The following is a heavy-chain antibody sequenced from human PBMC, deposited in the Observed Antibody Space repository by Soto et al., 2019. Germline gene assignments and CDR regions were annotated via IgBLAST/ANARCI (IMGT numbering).Heavy chain of an antibody. D-gene: IGHD6-13*01. CDR1: GGSFSGYY. J-gene: IGHJ5*02. Sequence: SETLSLTCAVYGGSFSGYYWSWIRQPPGKGLEWIGEINHSGSTNYNPSLKSRVTISVDTSKNQFSLKLSSVTAADTAVYYCARSRRGGSSWYQIKWFDPWGQGTLVTVSS. V-gene: IGHV4-34*01. CDR2: INHSGST. CDR3: ARSRRGGSSWYQIKWFDP.